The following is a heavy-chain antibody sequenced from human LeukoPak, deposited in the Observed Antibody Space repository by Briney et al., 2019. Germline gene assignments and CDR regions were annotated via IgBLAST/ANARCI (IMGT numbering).Heavy chain of an antibody. D-gene: IGHD6-6*01. V-gene: IGHV4-59*08. CDR2: IYYSGST. CDR1: GGSISSYY. J-gene: IGHJ5*02. Sequence: SETLSLTCTVSGGSISSYYWSWIRQPPGEGLEWIGYIYYSGSTNYNPSLKSRVTISVDTSKNQFSLKLSSVTAADTAVYYCARHSEVESIALNWFDPWGQGTLVTVSS. CDR3: ARHSEVESIALNWFDP.